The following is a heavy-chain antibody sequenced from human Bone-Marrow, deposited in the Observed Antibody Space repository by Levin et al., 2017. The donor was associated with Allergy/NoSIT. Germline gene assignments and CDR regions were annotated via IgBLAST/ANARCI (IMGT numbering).Heavy chain of an antibody. J-gene: IGHJ4*02. CDR1: GFSFSNFN. CDR3: ASRVTISGVGYYFNY. V-gene: IGHV3-48*01. D-gene: IGHD3-3*02. CDR2: ISSSGNSR. Sequence: GESLKISCAASGFSFSNFNMNWVRQAPGKGLEWISAISSSGNSRYYADSVKGRFTVSRDNVWNSLSLQMNSLRAEDTALYYCASRVTISGVGYYFNYWGQGVPVTVSS.